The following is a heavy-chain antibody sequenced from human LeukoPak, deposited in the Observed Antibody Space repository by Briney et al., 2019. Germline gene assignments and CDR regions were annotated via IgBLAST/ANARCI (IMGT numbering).Heavy chain of an antibody. J-gene: IGHJ4*02. D-gene: IGHD4-17*01. CDR1: GFTFRSYE. V-gene: IGHV3-48*03. CDR3: ARDGEPNGDYVGYFDY. Sequence: GGSLRLSCEASGFTFRSYEMNWVRQAPGRGLEWVSYISESASAIYYADSVKGRFTISRDNAKNSLYLQMNSLRAEDTAVYYCARDGEPNGDYVGYFDYWGQGTLVTVSP. CDR2: ISESASAI.